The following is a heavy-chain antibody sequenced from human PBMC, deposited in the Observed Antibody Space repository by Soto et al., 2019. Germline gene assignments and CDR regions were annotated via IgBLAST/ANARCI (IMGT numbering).Heavy chain of an antibody. CDR1: GTSIRGYY. J-gene: IGHJ4*02. CDR3: AREVSSFGSNHFDS. Sequence: PSETLSLTCIVSGTSIRGYYWTGSRQPPGKGLEWIGYIYYTGTTKDNPSLKSRVTISVDTSKNQFSLRLNSVTAADTAVYYCAREVSSFGSNHFDSWGQGALVTVSS. V-gene: IGHV4-59*01. D-gene: IGHD3-10*01. CDR2: IYYTGTT.